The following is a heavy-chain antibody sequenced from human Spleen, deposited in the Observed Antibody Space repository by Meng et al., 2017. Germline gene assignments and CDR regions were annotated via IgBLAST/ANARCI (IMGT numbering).Heavy chain of an antibody. D-gene: IGHD6-19*01. CDR3: ARGLWLVL. J-gene: IGHJ4*02. V-gene: IGHV4-34*01. CDR1: GGSFSGYY. Sequence: SETLSLTCAVYGGSFSGYYWSWIRQPPGKGLEWIGEINHSGSTNYNPSLKSRVTISVDTSKNQFSLKLSSVTAADTAVYYCARGLWLVLWGQGTLVTVSS. CDR2: INHSGST.